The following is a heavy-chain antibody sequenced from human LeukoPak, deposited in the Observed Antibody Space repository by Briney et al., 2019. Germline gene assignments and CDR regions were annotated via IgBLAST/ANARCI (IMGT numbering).Heavy chain of an antibody. J-gene: IGHJ4*02. CDR2: ISYDGSKK. D-gene: IGHD3-10*01. Sequence: GGSLRLSCAASGFTFSSYGMHWVRQAPGKGLEWVAVISYDGSKKYYADSVKGRFTISRDNSKNTLYLQMNSLRAEDTAVYYCTTRHGSGSFDYWGQPTLVTLSS. CDR1: GFTFSSYG. V-gene: IGHV3-30-3*01. CDR3: TTRHGSGSFDY.